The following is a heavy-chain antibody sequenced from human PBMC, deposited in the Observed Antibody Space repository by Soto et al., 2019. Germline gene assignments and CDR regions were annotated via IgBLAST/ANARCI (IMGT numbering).Heavy chain of an antibody. CDR2: IHNDGST. J-gene: IGHJ4*02. V-gene: IGHV4-4*02. D-gene: IGHD5-12*01. CDR3: ARPSGYGFS. Sequence: QVLLQESGPGLVKPSGTLSLTCAVSGGSLSSGDWWKWIRQPPGKGLEWIGEIHNDGSTNYNSSLQSRLTISTDQSTNQFSLTLISLTAADTAVYYCARPSGYGFSWGQGTLVTVSS. CDR1: GGSLSSGDW.